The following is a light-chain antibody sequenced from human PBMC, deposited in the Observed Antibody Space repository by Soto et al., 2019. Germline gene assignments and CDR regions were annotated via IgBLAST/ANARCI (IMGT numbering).Light chain of an antibody. CDR1: SSDVGGYNY. J-gene: IGLJ1*01. Sequence: QSALTQPPSASGSPGQSVTISCTGTSSDVGGYNYVSWYQQHPGKVPKLMVYEVNKRPSGVPDRFSGSKSGNPASLTASGLQAEDEADYYCTSYAGGNNVFGTGTKLTVL. CDR2: EVN. V-gene: IGLV2-8*01. CDR3: TSYAGGNNV.